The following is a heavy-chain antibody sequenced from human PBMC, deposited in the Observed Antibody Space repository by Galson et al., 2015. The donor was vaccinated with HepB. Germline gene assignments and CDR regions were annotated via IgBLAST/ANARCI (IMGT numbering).Heavy chain of an antibody. CDR3: AKVAILGATPHYFYY. Sequence: SLRLSCAASGFTFNRYAMTWVRQAPGKGLEWVSSISGSGDITYYADSVKGRFTISRDNSKNTMNLQMNSLRAGDTAIYYCAKVAILGATPHYFYYWGQGTQVTVSS. V-gene: IGHV3-23*01. J-gene: IGHJ4*02. D-gene: IGHD3-16*01. CDR2: ISGSGDIT. CDR1: GFTFNRYA.